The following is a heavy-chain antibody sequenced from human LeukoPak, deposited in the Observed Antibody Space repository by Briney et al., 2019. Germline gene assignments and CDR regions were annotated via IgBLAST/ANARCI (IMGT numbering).Heavy chain of an antibody. CDR2: ISYGGSNK. CDR1: GFTFSSYA. Sequence: PGRSLRLSCAASGFTFSSYAMHWVRQAPGKGLEWVAVISYGGSNKYYADSVKGRFTISRDNSKNTLYLQMNSLRAEDTAVYYCARESGSYLAYYFDYWGQGTLVTVSS. CDR3: ARESGSYLAYYFDY. J-gene: IGHJ4*02. D-gene: IGHD1-26*01. V-gene: IGHV3-30*01.